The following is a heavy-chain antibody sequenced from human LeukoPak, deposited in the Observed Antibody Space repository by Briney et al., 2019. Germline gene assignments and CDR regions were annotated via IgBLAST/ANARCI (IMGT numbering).Heavy chain of an antibody. J-gene: IGHJ4*02. CDR2: TRNKANNYTT. CDR1: GFTFSDHY. D-gene: IGHD1-26*01. V-gene: IGHV3-72*01. CDR3: ARSGRSGSYYSDFDY. Sequence: GGSLTLSCAASGFTFSDHYMDWVRQAPGRGLEWVGRTRNKANNYTTEYAASVKGRFTISRDDSNNSLYLQMNSLKTDDTAVYYCARSGRSGSYYSDFDYWGQGTLVTVSS.